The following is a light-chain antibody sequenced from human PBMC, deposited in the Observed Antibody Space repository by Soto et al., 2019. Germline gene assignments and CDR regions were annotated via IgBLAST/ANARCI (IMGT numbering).Light chain of an antibody. CDR3: TSYAGSNNVV. Sequence: QSALTQPPSASGSPGQSVTISCTGTSSDIGGYNYVSWYQQHSGKAPKLMIYEVSRRPSGVPDRCSGSKSDNTASLTVSGLQAEDEADYYCTSYAGSNNVVFGGGTKLTVL. CDR1: SSDIGGYNY. V-gene: IGLV2-8*01. J-gene: IGLJ2*01. CDR2: EVS.